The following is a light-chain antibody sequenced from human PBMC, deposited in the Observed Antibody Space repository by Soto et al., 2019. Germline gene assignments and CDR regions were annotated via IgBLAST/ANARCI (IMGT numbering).Light chain of an antibody. CDR1: HDIGTY. CDR2: DTS. Sequence: DAQMTQSPSSLSASVGDRVTITCQASHDIGTYLNWYQHNPGKAPKLIIFDTSHLATGVPARFSGSGSDTYFTFTITNLQAEDFAAYYCQQFDSVPLTFGGGTHVEI. CDR3: QQFDSVPLT. J-gene: IGKJ4*01. V-gene: IGKV1-33*01.